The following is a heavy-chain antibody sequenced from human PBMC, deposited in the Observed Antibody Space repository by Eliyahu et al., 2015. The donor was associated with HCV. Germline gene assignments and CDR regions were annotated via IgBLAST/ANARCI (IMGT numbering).Heavy chain of an antibody. CDR2: IYHSGSA. J-gene: IGHJ5*02. Sequence: QMQLQESGPGLVKPSETLSLTCAVSGYLISSGYYWGWIRQPPGKGLEWIGSIYHSGSAFYHPSLKSRVTMSVDLSKNQFSLKLASVTAADTAVYYCARDIMTTVTYDWVDPWGQGTLVTVSS. D-gene: IGHD4-11*01. CDR3: ARDIMTTVTYDWVDP. CDR1: GYLISSGYY. V-gene: IGHV4-38-2*02.